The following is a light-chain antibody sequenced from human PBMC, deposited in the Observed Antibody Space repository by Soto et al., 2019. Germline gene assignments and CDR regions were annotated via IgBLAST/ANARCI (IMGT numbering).Light chain of an antibody. J-gene: IGLJ3*02. CDR2: EVS. Sequence: SALTQPASVSGSPGQSLPISCTGTSSDVGGYNYVSWYQQHPGKAPKLMIYEVSNRPSGVSNRFSGSKSGNTASLTISGLQSEDEADYYCSSYTSSSTRVFGGGTKLTVL. CDR3: SSYTSSSTRV. CDR1: SSDVGGYNY. V-gene: IGLV2-14*01.